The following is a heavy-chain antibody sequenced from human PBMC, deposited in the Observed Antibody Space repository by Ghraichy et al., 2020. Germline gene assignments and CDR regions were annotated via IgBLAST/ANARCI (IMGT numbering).Heavy chain of an antibody. CDR2: IYWDDDK. CDR1: GFSLSTSGVG. J-gene: IGHJ6*03. V-gene: IGHV2-5*02. Sequence: SGPTLVKPTQTLTLTCTFSGFSLSTSGVGVGWIRQPPGKALEWLALIYWDDDKRYSPSLKSRLTITKDTSKNQVVLTMTNMDPVDTATYYCAHIPALITGDLIYYYYMDVWGKGTTVTVSS. D-gene: IGHD7-27*01. CDR3: AHIPALITGDLIYYYYMDV.